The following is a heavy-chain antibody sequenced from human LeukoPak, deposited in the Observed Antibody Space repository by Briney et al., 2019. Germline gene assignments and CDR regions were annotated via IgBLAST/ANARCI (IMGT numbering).Heavy chain of an antibody. Sequence: PSETLSLTCAVYGGSFSGYYWSWIRQPPGKGLEWIGSIYYSGSTYYNPSLKSRVTISVDTSKNQFSLKLSSVTAADTAVYYCARHFHYDYVWGSYRHRPFDYWGQGTLVTVSS. J-gene: IGHJ4*02. V-gene: IGHV4-34*01. CDR1: GGSFSGYY. D-gene: IGHD3-16*02. CDR2: IYYSGST. CDR3: ARHFHYDYVWGSYRHRPFDY.